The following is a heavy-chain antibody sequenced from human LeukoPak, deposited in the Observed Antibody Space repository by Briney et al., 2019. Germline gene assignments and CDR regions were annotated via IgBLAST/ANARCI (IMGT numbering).Heavy chain of an antibody. CDR1: GFTFSSYA. D-gene: IGHD5-18*01. Sequence: GSLRLSCAASGFTFSSYAMSWVRPAPGKGLEWVSAISGSGGSTYYADSVKGRFTISRDNSKNTLYLQMNSLRAEDTAVYYCAKDRVQLWSPTFDYWGQGTLVTVSS. V-gene: IGHV3-23*01. J-gene: IGHJ4*02. CDR3: AKDRVQLWSPTFDY. CDR2: ISGSGGST.